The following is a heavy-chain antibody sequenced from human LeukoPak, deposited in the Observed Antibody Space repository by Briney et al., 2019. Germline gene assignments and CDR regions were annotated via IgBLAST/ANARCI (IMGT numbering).Heavy chain of an antibody. V-gene: IGHV3-30*02. CDR2: IRHDGTNQ. Sequence: PGGSLRLSCAASGFTFSSYGIHWVRQAPGKGLEWVTFIRHDGTNQHYGDSVKGRFTISRDNLKNTVFPQMNRVRAEDTAVYFCARSRNVRTFDYWGQGTLVAVSS. CDR1: GFTFSSYG. CDR3: ARSRNVRTFDY. J-gene: IGHJ4*02.